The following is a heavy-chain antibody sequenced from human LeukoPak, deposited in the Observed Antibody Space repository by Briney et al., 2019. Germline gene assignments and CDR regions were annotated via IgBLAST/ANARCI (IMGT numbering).Heavy chain of an antibody. D-gene: IGHD1-26*01. V-gene: IGHV4-59*01. J-gene: IGHJ5*02. CDR3: ARGLGGSGSYGLDP. Sequence: SETLSLTCTVSADSISNYYWTWLRQPPGKGLEWIGYIYNSGSTNYNPSLKSRVTISVDTSKNQFSLKLSSVTAADTAVYYCARGLGGSGSYGLDPWGQGTLVTVSS. CDR2: IYNSGST. CDR1: ADSISNYY.